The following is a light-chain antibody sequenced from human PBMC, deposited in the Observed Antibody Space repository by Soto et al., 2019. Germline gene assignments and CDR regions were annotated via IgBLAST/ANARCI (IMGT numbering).Light chain of an antibody. CDR1: SSDIGNYIY. Sequence: QSALTQPPSASGSPGQSVTISCTGTSSDIGNYIYVSWYQQHPGKAPKLIIYEVSRWTSGVPDRFSGSKSGNTASLTISGLQADDEADYYCSSYAGSKTVFGIGTRLTVL. CDR3: SSYAGSKTV. CDR2: EVS. V-gene: IGLV2-8*01. J-gene: IGLJ1*01.